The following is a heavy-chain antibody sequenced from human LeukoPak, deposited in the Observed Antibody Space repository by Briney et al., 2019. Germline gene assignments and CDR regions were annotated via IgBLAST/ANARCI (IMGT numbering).Heavy chain of an antibody. J-gene: IGHJ3*02. CDR2: ISSTSAYI. V-gene: IGHV3-21*01. Sequence: GGSLRLSCAGSGFALKSYSLSWVRQAPGKGLEWVSSISSTSAYIYYADSVKGRFTISRDNVDNVVYLQMNSLGAEDTAVYYCARVFTPYNTGAFEIWGQGTKVTVSS. CDR3: ARVFTPYNTGAFEI. D-gene: IGHD5-24*01. CDR1: GFALKSYS.